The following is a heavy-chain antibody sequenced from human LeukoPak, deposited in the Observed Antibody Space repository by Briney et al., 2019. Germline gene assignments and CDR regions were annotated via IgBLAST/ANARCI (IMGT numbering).Heavy chain of an antibody. J-gene: IGHJ4*02. V-gene: IGHV1-24*01. Sequence: ASVKVSCKVSGYTLTELSMHWVRQAPGKGLEWMGGFDPEDGETFYTQKFQGRVTMTEDTSTDTAYMELSSLRSEDTAVYYCATDYYYDSSGSYYTVDYWGQGTLVTVSS. CDR1: GYTLTELS. D-gene: IGHD3-22*01. CDR3: ATDYYYDSSGSYYTVDY. CDR2: FDPEDGET.